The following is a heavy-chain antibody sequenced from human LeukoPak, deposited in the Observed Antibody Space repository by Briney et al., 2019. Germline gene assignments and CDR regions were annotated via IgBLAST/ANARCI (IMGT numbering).Heavy chain of an antibody. Sequence: ASVKVSCKASGYTFTGYYMHWVRQAPGQGLEWMGWINPNSGGTNYAQKFQGRVTMTRDTSISTAYMELSRLRSDDTAVYYCARDLGNCGGDCYQYYSDYWGQGTLVTVSS. D-gene: IGHD2-21*02. CDR3: ARDLGNCGGDCYQYYSDY. V-gene: IGHV1-2*02. CDR1: GYTFTGYY. CDR2: INPNSGGT. J-gene: IGHJ4*02.